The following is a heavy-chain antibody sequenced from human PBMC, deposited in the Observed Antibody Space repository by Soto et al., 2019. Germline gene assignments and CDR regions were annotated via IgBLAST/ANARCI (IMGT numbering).Heavy chain of an antibody. J-gene: IGHJ4*02. V-gene: IGHV3-30*18. CDR3: EKDRYPLGPQDPPDY. CDR2: ISYDGSNK. CDR1: GFTFSSYG. Sequence: GCLRVSCAASGFTFSSYGMHWVRQAPGKGLEWVAVISYDGSNKYYADSVKGRFTISRDNSKNTLYLQMNSLRAEDTAVYYCEKDRYPLGPQDPPDYWGQGTLVTVSS. D-gene: IGHD2-15*01.